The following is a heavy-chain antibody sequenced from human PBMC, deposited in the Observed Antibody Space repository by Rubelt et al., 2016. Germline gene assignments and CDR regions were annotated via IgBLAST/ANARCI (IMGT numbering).Heavy chain of an antibody. V-gene: IGHV4-39*01. CDR2: IYYSGST. Sequence: QLQLQESGPGLVKPSETLSLTCTVSVGSISSSSYYWGWIRQPPGKGLEWIGSIYYSGSTYYNPSLKSRVTISEDTSKNQFSLKLSSGTAADTAVYYCARLSSGWYYFDYWGQGTLVTVSS. CDR1: VGSISSSSYY. CDR3: ARLSSGWYYFDY. D-gene: IGHD6-19*01. J-gene: IGHJ4*02.